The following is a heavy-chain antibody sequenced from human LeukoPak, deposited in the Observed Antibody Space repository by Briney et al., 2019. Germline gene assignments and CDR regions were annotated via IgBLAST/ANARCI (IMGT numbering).Heavy chain of an antibody. CDR3: ARVPLRYFDWLLPHYYYYMDV. D-gene: IGHD3-9*01. CDR1: GFTFDDYG. Sequence: GGSLRLSCAVSGFTFDDYGMTWVRQLPGKGLEWMAFIRYDGSNKYYADSVKGRFTISRDNSKDTLYLQMNSLRSEDTAVYYCARVPLRYFDWLLPHYYYYMDVWGKGTTVTISS. J-gene: IGHJ6*03. CDR2: IRYDGSNK. V-gene: IGHV3-30*02.